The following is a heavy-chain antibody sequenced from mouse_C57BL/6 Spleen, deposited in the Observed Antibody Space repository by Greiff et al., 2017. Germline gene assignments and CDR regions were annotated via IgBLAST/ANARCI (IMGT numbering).Heavy chain of an antibody. J-gene: IGHJ2*01. Sequence: QVQLQQPGAELVKPGASVKLSCKASGYTFTSYWMHWVKQRPGRGLEWIGRIDPNSGGTKYNAKFKSKATLTVDKPASPAYMQLSSLTSEDSAVYDCARSRGYGSTFDYWGQGTTLTVSS. CDR3: ARSRGYGSTFDY. CDR1: GYTFTSYW. D-gene: IGHD1-1*01. CDR2: IDPNSGGT. V-gene: IGHV1-72*01.